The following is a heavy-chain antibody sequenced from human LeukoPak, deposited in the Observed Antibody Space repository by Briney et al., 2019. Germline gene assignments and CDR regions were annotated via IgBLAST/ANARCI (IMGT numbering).Heavy chain of an antibody. Sequence: GRSLRLSCTASGLTFSNYGMHWVRQAPGKGLEWVAVISYDGSNKYYADSVKGRFTISRDNSKNTLYLQMNSLRAEDTAVYYCAKGRSSGWYVNDYWGQGTLVTVSS. CDR2: ISYDGSNK. V-gene: IGHV3-30*18. D-gene: IGHD6-19*01. CDR1: GLTFSNYG. CDR3: AKGRSSGWYVNDY. J-gene: IGHJ4*02.